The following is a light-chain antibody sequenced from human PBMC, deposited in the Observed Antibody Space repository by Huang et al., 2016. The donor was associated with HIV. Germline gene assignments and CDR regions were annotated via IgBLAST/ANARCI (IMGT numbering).Light chain of an antibody. J-gene: IGKJ1*01. Sequence: EIVLTQSPATLSLPPGERVTLSCRASQSVSSYLAWYQQKPGRAPRLLIYDASNRATGIPARFSGSGSGTDFTLTISSLEPEDFAVYYCQQRSNWPRTFGQGTKVEIK. CDR3: QQRSNWPRT. V-gene: IGKV3-11*01. CDR1: QSVSSY. CDR2: DAS.